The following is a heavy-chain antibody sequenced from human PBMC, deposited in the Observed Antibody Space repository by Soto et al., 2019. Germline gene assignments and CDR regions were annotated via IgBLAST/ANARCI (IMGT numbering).Heavy chain of an antibody. J-gene: IGHJ4*02. Sequence: WGSGKVSCKASGYTFTGYYMHWVRQAPGQGLEWMGWINPNSGGTNYAQKFQGRVTMTRDTSISTAYMELSRLRSDDTAVYYCARLRLLWFGDRTGSFDYWGQGTLVTVSS. CDR2: INPNSGGT. CDR1: GYTFTGYY. CDR3: ARLRLLWFGDRTGSFDY. V-gene: IGHV1-2*02. D-gene: IGHD3-10*01.